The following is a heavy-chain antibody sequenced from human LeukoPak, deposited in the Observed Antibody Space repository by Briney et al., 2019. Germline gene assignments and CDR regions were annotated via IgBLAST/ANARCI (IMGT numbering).Heavy chain of an antibody. CDR3: ARGLYDSSGHGAFDI. V-gene: IGHV3-53*01. Sequence: PGGSLRLSCAASGFTFSDYYMSWIRQAPGKGLEWVSVIYSGGSTYYADSVKGRFTISRDNSKNTLYLQMNSLRAEDTAVYYCARGLYDSSGHGAFDIWGQGTMVTVSS. CDR1: GFTFSDYY. J-gene: IGHJ3*02. CDR2: IYSGGST. D-gene: IGHD3-22*01.